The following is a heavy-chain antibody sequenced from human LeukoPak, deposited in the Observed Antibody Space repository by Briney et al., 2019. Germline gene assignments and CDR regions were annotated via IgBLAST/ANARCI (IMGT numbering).Heavy chain of an antibody. CDR2: IYYSGST. J-gene: IGHJ4*02. D-gene: IGHD3-16*02. Sequence: SETLSLTCTVSGGSISSYYWSWIRQPPGKGLEWIGYIYYSGSTNYNPSLKSRVTISVDTSKNQFSLKLSSVTAADTAVYYCARGRRYDYVWGSYPVRRGAFDYWGQGTLVTVSS. V-gene: IGHV4-59*12. CDR3: ARGRRYDYVWGSYPVRRGAFDY. CDR1: GGSISSYY.